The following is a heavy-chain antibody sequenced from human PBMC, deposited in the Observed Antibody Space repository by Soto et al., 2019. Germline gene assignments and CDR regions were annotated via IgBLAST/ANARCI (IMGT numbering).Heavy chain of an antibody. CDR1: GYTFTDYY. J-gene: IGHJ3*02. CDR2: IAPHRDGT. D-gene: IGHD4-17*01. CDR3: ARGPYGDNAFDI. Sequence: QVQVVQSGAEVKKPGASVKVSCKASGYTFTDYYMHWIRQAPGQGLEWMGWIAPHRDGTEFAQKFQGRITLTGDTFTSTAYMELKGLTSADTAVYFCARGPYGDNAFDIWGQGTMVTVSS. V-gene: IGHV1-2*02.